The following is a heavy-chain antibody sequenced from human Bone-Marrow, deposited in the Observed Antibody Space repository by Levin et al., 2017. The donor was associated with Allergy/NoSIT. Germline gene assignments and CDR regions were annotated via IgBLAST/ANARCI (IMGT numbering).Heavy chain of an antibody. D-gene: IGHD2-8*01. Sequence: SGPTLVKPTQTLTVTCTFSGFSLTTTGVGVGWIRQPPGQALEWLALIYWDNDKRYSPSLKSRLSITKDTSKNQVILSLTNVDPVDTATYYCAHRRVLNGVWNWGDFDYWGQGILVTISS. CDR2: IYWDNDK. CDR1: GFSLTTTGVG. V-gene: IGHV2-5*02. CDR3: AHRRVLNGVWNWGDFDY. J-gene: IGHJ4*02.